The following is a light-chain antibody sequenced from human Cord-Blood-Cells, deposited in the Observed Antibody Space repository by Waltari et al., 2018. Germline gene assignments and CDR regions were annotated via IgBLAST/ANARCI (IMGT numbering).Light chain of an antibody. CDR1: QDISNY. CDR3: QQYDNLPLT. CDR2: YES. Sequence: DIQMTQSPSSLSASVGDRVPITYQASQDISNYLNWYQQKPGKYPKLLIYYESNLETGVPSRFSGSGSGTDFTFTISSLQPEEIATYCCQQYDNLPLTFGPGTKVDIK. V-gene: IGKV1-33*01. J-gene: IGKJ3*01.